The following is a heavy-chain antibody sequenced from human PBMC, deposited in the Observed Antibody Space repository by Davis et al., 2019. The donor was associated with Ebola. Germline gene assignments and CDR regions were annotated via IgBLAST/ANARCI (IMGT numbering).Heavy chain of an antibody. CDR2: SANSGYNT. CDR3: VARNFDD. Sequence: GGSLRLSCVTSGFTFSNYGMNWVRQAPGKGLEWVALSANSGYNTYYGDFVKGRFTVSRDNSRNTLYLQMDSLRPEDTAVYYCVARNFDDWGPGTVVTVAS. J-gene: IGHJ4*02. V-gene: IGHV3-30*03. CDR1: GFTFSNYG.